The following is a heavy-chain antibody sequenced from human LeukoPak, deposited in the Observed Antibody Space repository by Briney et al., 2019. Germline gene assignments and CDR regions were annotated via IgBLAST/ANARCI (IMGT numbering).Heavy chain of an antibody. V-gene: IGHV3-23*01. CDR1: GFTFSSYA. CDR3: ARGLYYYDSSGSSRGRAFDI. Sequence: PGGSLRLSCAASGFTFSSYAMSWVRQAPGKGLEWVSAISGSGGSTYYADSVKGRFTISRDNSKNTLYLQMNSLRAEDTAVYYCARGLYYYDSSGSSRGRAFDIWGQGTMVTVSS. J-gene: IGHJ3*02. CDR2: ISGSGGST. D-gene: IGHD3-22*01.